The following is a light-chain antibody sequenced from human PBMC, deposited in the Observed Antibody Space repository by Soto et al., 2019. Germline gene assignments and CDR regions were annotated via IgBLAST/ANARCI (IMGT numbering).Light chain of an antibody. CDR2: GAS. CDR1: QTVSSY. V-gene: IGKV3-20*01. J-gene: IGKJ1*01. Sequence: ENFYTQTPGNLSLSPWGRSPLSCRASQTVSSYVAWYQQTPGQAPRLLIYGASSRATGIPERFSGSGSGTDFTLTISRLEPDDFAVYYCQHYGSSRTFGQGTKVDI. CDR3: QHYGSSRT.